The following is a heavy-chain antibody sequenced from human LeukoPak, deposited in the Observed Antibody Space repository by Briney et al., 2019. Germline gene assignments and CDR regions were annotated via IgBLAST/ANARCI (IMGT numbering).Heavy chain of an antibody. J-gene: IGHJ4*02. V-gene: IGHV1-69*05. CDR3: ARDRIEYSSSATEFDY. CDR1: GGTFSSYA. D-gene: IGHD6-6*01. CDR2: ILPIFGTA. Sequence: ASVKVSCKASGGTFSSYAISWVRQAPGQGLEWMGGILPIFGTANYAQKFQGRVTITTDESTSTAYMELSSLRSEDTAVYYCARDRIEYSSSATEFDYWGQGTLVTVSS.